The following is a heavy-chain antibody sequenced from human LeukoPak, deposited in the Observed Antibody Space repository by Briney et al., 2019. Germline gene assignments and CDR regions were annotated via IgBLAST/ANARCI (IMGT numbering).Heavy chain of an antibody. V-gene: IGHV4-39*07. Sequence: PSETLSLTCTVSGGSISSSSYSWGWIRQPPGKGLEWMGSIYYSGNTYFNPSLKSRVTISVDTSKNQFSLKLSSVTAADTAVYYCARPGGSGPFDYWGQGTLVTVSS. J-gene: IGHJ4*02. D-gene: IGHD1-26*01. CDR2: IYYSGNT. CDR3: ARPGGSGPFDY. CDR1: GGSISSSSYS.